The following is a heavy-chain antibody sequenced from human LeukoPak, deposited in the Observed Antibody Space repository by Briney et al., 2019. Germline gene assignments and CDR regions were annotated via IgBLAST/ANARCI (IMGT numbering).Heavy chain of an antibody. V-gene: IGHV4-38-2*02. J-gene: IGHJ4*02. CDR1: GYSISSGYY. CDR2: IYHSGST. D-gene: IGHD3-16*01. CDR3: ARGLYYDYVWGILPGGDY. Sequence: SETLSLTCTVSGYSISSGYYWGWIRQPPGKGLEWIGSIYHSGSTYYNPSLKSRVTISVDTSKNQFSLKLSSVTAADTAVYYCARGLYYDYVWGILPGGDYWGQGTLVTVSS.